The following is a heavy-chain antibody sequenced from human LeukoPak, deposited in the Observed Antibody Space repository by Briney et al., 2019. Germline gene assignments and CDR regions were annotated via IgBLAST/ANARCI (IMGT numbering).Heavy chain of an antibody. CDR3: ARMRSGYYLVDC. D-gene: IGHD3-22*01. V-gene: IGHV3-21*01. CDR1: GFTFSSYS. Sequence: GGSLRLSCAASGFTFSSYSMNWVRQAPGKGLEWVSSISSSSSYIYYADSVKGRFTISRDNAKNSLYLQMNSLRAEDTAVYYCARMRSGYYLVDCWGQGTLVTVSS. J-gene: IGHJ4*02. CDR2: ISSSSSYI.